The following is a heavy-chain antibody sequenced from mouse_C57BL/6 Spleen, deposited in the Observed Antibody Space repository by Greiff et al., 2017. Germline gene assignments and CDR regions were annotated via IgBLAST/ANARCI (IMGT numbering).Heavy chain of an antibody. J-gene: IGHJ2*01. CDR2: IYPRSGNT. V-gene: IGHV1-81*01. CDR1: GYTFTSYG. CDR3: ARDYYGNYYYFDY. D-gene: IGHD2-1*01. Sequence: VQLVESGAELARPGASVKLSCKASGYTFTSYGISWVKQRTGQGLEWIGEIYPRSGNTYYNEKFKGKATLTADKSSSTAYMELRSLTSEDSAVYFCARDYYGNYYYFDYWGQGTTLTVSS.